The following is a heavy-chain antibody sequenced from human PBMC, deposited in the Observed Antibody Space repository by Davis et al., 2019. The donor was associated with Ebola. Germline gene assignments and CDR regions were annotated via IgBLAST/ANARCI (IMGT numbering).Heavy chain of an antibody. D-gene: IGHD5/OR15-5a*01. J-gene: IGHJ5*02. Sequence: SRLGSVYSHTSYWISWVRQMPGQGLEWMARVDPSDSYTNYSPSFQGHVTIPADKSISTAYLQWSSLKASDTAMYYSERDENLRGWFHPGGQGTLVAVSS. CDR2: VDPSDSYT. V-gene: IGHV5-10-1*01. CDR1: VYSHTSYW. CDR3: ERDENLRGWFHP.